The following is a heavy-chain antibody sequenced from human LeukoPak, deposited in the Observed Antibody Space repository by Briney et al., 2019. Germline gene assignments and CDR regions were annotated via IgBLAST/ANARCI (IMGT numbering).Heavy chain of an antibody. J-gene: IGHJ4*02. CDR2: MKQDGSEK. V-gene: IGHV3-7*01. D-gene: IGHD2-15*01. Sequence: GGSLRLSCAASGFTFSSYWMSWVRQAPGKGLEWVAFMKQDGSEKYFVDSVKGRFTISRDNAKNSLYLQMNSLRAEDTAVYYCARGRVVVGASTLYYFDYWGQGTLVTVSS. CDR3: ARGRVVVGASTLYYFDY. CDR1: GFTFSSYW.